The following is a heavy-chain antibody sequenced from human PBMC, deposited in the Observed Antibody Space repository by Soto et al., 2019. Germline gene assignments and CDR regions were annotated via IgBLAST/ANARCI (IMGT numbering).Heavy chain of an antibody. D-gene: IGHD5-18*01. J-gene: IGHJ4*02. Sequence: EVQLVQSGAEVKKPGESLKISCKASTYSFANYWIGWVRQMPGKGLEWLGLIYPGDSDTKYSPAFQGQVTISADKSISTTYLQGSTLKASDTAMYCCARRGYAYGEFVYWGQGTLVTVSS. CDR1: TYSFANYW. CDR2: IYPGDSDT. CDR3: ARRGYAYGEFVY. V-gene: IGHV5-51*03.